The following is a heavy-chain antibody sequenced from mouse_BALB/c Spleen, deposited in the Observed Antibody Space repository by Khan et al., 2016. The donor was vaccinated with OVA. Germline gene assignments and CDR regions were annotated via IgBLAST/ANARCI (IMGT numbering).Heavy chain of an antibody. J-gene: IGHJ4*01. V-gene: IGHV1S56*01. CDR1: GYTFTSYD. CDR2: IYPGDGTT. CDR3: ARAGLRRVAMDY. D-gene: IGHD2-4*01. Sequence: QVQLQQSGPELVKPGALVKISCKASGYTFTSYDINWVKQRPGQGLEWIGWIYPGDGTTHYNEEFKGKATLTADESSSTAYMQVSSLTSETSAVYCCARAGLRRVAMDYWGQGTSVTVSS.